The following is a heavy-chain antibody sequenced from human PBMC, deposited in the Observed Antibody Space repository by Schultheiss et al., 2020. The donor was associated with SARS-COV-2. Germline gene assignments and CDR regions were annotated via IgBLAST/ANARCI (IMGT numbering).Heavy chain of an antibody. D-gene: IGHD2-2*01. CDR2: ISSSSSYI. CDR1: GFTFSSYS. V-gene: IGHV3-21*01. Sequence: GGSLRLSCAASGFTFSSYSMNWVRQAPGKGLEWVSSISSSSSYIYYADSVKGRFTISRDNSKNTLYLQMNSLRAEDTAVYYCARERAAMLYYYYYYMDVWGKGTTVTVS. J-gene: IGHJ6*03. CDR3: ARERAAMLYYYYYYMDV.